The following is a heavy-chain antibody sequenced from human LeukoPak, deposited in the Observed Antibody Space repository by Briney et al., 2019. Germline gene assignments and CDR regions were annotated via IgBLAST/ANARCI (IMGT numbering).Heavy chain of an antibody. CDR2: INHSGST. V-gene: IGHV4-34*01. CDR3: ARGPKLELPLRYFDL. D-gene: IGHD1-7*01. Sequence: SETLSLTCAVYGGSSSGYYWSWIRQPPGKGLEWIGEINHSGSTNYNPSLKSRVTISVDTSKNQFSLKLSSVTAADTAVYYCARGPKLELPLRYFDLWGRGTLVTVSS. J-gene: IGHJ2*01. CDR1: GGSSSGYY.